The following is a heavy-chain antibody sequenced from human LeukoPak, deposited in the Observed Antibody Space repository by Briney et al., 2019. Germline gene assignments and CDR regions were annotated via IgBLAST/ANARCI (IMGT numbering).Heavy chain of an antibody. J-gene: IGHJ6*02. CDR2: IYAGGTT. CDR3: AREGYASGTRYGMDV. Sequence: GGSLRLSCAASGFTVTNNYMSWVRQAPGKGLEWVSVIYAGGTTSYADSVKGRFTISRDSSKNTLYLQMNSLRAGDTAVYYCAREGYASGTRYGMDVWGQGTTVTVSS. V-gene: IGHV3-66*01. D-gene: IGHD3-10*01. CDR1: GFTVTNNY.